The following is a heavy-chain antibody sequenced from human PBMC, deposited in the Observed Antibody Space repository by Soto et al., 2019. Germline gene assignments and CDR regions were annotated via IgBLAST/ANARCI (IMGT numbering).Heavy chain of an antibody. D-gene: IGHD3-10*01. Sequence: PGGSLRLSCAASGFTFSSYTMNWVRQAPGKGLEWVSSITSSSSYIYYADSVKGRFTISRDNARNSLYLQMNSLRAEDAAPYYCARDGWIDYWGQGTLVTVSS. CDR1: GFTFSSYT. V-gene: IGHV3-21*01. J-gene: IGHJ4*02. CDR2: ITSSSSYI. CDR3: ARDGWIDY.